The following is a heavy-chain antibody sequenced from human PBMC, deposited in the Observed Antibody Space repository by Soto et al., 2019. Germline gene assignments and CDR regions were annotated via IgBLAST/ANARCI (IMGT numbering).Heavy chain of an antibody. CDR3: STHYYDAYDF. Sequence: GGSLRLSCAASGFIFSDTWMNWVRQAPGKGLEWVGTIKSAAFGGTADYAAPVKDRFFISRDDSRKTVSLQMNSLRTEDTAIYYCSTHYYDAYDFWGQGTLVTVSS. J-gene: IGHJ4*02. V-gene: IGHV3-15*07. CDR1: GFIFSDTW. D-gene: IGHD3-16*01. CDR2: IKSAAFGGTA.